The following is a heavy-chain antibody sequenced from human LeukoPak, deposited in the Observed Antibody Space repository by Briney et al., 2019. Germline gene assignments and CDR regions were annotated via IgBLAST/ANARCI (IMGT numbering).Heavy chain of an antibody. CDR2: IRGRSDGDRSDGL. CDR3: TRSVGFGFDY. Sequence: GGSLRLSCAASGFILENFAIHWVRQAPGKGLEWVGRIRGRSDGDRSDGLAYADSVKGRFTISRDDAKNTAYLHMYSLKREDTALYFCTRSVGFGFDYWGQGTPAAVSS. D-gene: IGHD3-3*01. V-gene: IGHV3-73*01. CDR1: GFILENFA. J-gene: IGHJ4*02.